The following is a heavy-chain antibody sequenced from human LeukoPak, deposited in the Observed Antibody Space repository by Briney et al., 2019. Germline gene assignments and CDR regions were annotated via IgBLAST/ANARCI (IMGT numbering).Heavy chain of an antibody. J-gene: IGHJ4*02. D-gene: IGHD2-15*01. Sequence: GGSLTLSCAASRFTFSHYTMNWVRQAPGKGLEWVSSVSSRSSNIYYADSVKGRFTISRDNAGSSLYLQMNSLRADDTAVYYCARGGVGGRGVYFDFWGQGTLTTVSS. CDR3: ARGGVGGRGVYFDF. CDR2: VSSRSSNI. CDR1: RFTFSHYT. V-gene: IGHV3-21*06.